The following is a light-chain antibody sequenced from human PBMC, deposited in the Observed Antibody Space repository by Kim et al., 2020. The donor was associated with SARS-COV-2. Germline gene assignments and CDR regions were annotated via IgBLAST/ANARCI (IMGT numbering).Light chain of an antibody. CDR2: GAS. CDR1: QSVLSNY. V-gene: IGKV3-20*01. Sequence: EIVLTQSPGTLSLFPGERVTLSCRASQSVLSNYLAWFQQKPGQAPRLLMFGASRRATGIPDRFSGSGSGTDFTLTISRLEPEDSAVYYCQQYGSVPLTFGGGTKVGIK. CDR3: QQYGSVPLT. J-gene: IGKJ4*01.